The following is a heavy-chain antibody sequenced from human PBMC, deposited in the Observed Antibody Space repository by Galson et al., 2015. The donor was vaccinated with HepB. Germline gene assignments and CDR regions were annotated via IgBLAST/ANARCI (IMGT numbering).Heavy chain of an antibody. CDR3: ARAPSPFQYYFDY. D-gene: IGHD2-2*01. V-gene: IGHV3-30-3*01. Sequence: SLRLSCAAPGFTFSSYAMHWVRQAPGKGLEWVAVMSYDGSNKYYADSVKGRFTISRDNSKNTLYLQMNSLRAEDTAVYYCARAPSPFQYYFDYWGQGTLVTVSS. J-gene: IGHJ4*02. CDR2: MSYDGSNK. CDR1: GFTFSSYA.